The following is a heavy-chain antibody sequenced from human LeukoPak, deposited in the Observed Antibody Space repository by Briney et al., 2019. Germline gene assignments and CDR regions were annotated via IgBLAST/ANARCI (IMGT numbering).Heavy chain of an antibody. V-gene: IGHV3-48*03. D-gene: IGHD5-18*01. CDR3: VRDGGTRLKYSYGYGDY. Sequence: GGSLRLSCAASGFTLSSYEMNWVRQAPGKGLEWVSYIRSSGDTIYYADSVKGRFTIARDNAKNSLYLQMNSLRVEDTAIYYCVRDGGTRLKYSYGYGDYWGQGTLVTVSS. CDR2: IRSSGDTI. CDR1: GFTLSSYE. J-gene: IGHJ4*02.